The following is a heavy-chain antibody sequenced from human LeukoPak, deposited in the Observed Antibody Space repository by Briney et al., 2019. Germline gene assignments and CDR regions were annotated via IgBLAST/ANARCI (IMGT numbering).Heavy chain of an antibody. Sequence: SVKVSCKASGGTFSSYAISWVRPAPGQGLEWMGGIIPIFGTANYAQKFQGRVTITADESTSTAYMELSSLRSEDTAVYYCARDPEGNYYDSSGYYYYYYGMDVWGQGTTVTVSS. CDR2: IIPIFGTA. V-gene: IGHV1-69*13. J-gene: IGHJ6*02. D-gene: IGHD3-22*01. CDR3: ARDPEGNYYDSSGYYYYYYGMDV. CDR1: GGTFSSYA.